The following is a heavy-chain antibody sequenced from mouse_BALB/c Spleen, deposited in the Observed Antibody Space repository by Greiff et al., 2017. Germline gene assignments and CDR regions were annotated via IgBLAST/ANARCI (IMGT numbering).Heavy chain of an antibody. CDR1: GFNIKDYY. D-gene: IGHD2-10*01. J-gene: IGHJ2*01. Sequence: VQLQQSGAELVRSGASVKLSCTASGFNIKDYYMHWVKQRPEQGLEWIGWIDPENGDTEYAPKFQGKATLTVDNSSSTAYMELRSLTSEDSAVYYCAFYGNPYYFDYWGQGTTLTVSS. CDR2: IDPENGDT. V-gene: IGHV14-4*02. CDR3: AFYGNPYYFDY.